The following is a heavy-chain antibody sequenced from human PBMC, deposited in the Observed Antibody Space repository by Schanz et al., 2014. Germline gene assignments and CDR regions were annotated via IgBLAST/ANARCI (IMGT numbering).Heavy chain of an antibody. CDR1: GGTFSTYT. Sequence: QVQLVQSGAEVKKPGSSVKVSCKASGGTFSTYTISWVRQAPGQGLEWMGRIIPILDVGNYAQQFQGRVTFTADKSTSTAYIELSSLRYEDTALYNCARGTMQGTFDIWGEGTMVTVSS. CDR3: ARGTMQGTFDI. V-gene: IGHV1-69*02. CDR2: IIPILDVG. D-gene: IGHD2-2*01. J-gene: IGHJ3*02.